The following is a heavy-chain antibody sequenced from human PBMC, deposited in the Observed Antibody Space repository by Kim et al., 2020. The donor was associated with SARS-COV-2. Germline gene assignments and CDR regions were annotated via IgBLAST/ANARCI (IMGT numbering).Heavy chain of an antibody. Sequence: GGSPRLSCAASGFTFSSYGMHWVRQAPGKGLEWVAVISYDGSNKYYADSVKGRFTISRDNSKNTLYLQMNSLRAEDTAVYYCAKDGGYSGYGYFDYWGQG. CDR3: AKDGGYSGYGYFDY. CDR1: GFTFSSYG. CDR2: ISYDGSNK. J-gene: IGHJ4*02. V-gene: IGHV3-30*18. D-gene: IGHD5-12*01.